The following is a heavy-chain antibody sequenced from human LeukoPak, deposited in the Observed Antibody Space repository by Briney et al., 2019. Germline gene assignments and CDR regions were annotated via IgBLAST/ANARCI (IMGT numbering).Heavy chain of an antibody. CDR1: GFTFTRHW. CDR3: ARDRAPGSWQGALDI. Sequence: GGSLRLSCAASGFTFTRHWMNWVRQAPGKGLEWVANIKQDGSEKYYLDSVRGRFTISRDNAKNSLFLQMNSLRAEDTAVYYCARDRAPGSWQGALDIWGQGTMVTVSS. J-gene: IGHJ3*02. D-gene: IGHD1-26*01. V-gene: IGHV3-7*01. CDR2: IKQDGSEK.